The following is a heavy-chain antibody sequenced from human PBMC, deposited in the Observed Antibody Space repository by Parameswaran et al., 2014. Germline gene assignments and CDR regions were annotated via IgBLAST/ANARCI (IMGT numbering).Heavy chain of an antibody. V-gene: IGHV3-11*04. D-gene: IGHD3-16*01. CDR2: ISSSGSTI. J-gene: IGHJ6*02. CDR3: ARDGALGPPFGADV. Sequence: VRQAPGKGLEWVSYISSSGSTIYYADSVKGRFTISRDNAKNSLYLQMNSLRAEDTAVYYCARDGALGPPFGADVWGQGTTVTVSS.